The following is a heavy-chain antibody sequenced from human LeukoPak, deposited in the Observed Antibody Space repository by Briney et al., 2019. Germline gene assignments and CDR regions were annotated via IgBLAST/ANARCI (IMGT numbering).Heavy chain of an antibody. D-gene: IGHD3-3*01. CDR1: GGSFSGYY. CDR3: ARDRRLRFLVVAPPSDTPCMDV. CDR2: INHSGST. J-gene: IGHJ6*03. V-gene: IGHV4-34*01. Sequence: SETLSLTCAVYGGSFSGYYWSWMREPPGKGREGVGDINHSGSTNYYPSLKSRVTISVDTSKNQFSLKLSSVTPADTAVYYCARDRRLRFLVVAPPSDTPCMDVWGKGTTVTVSS.